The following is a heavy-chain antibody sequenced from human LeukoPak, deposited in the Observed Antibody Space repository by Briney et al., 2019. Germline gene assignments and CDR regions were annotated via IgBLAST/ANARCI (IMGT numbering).Heavy chain of an antibody. J-gene: IGHJ3*02. Sequence: ASVKVSCKASGYTFTSYGISWVRQAPGQGLEWMGWISAYNGNTNYAQKLQGRVTMTTDTSTSTAYMELRSVRSDDTAVYYCARDYVGGGSYTSKPHAFDIWGQGTMVTVSS. D-gene: IGHD2-15*01. CDR1: GYTFTSYG. CDR2: ISAYNGNT. V-gene: IGHV1-18*01. CDR3: ARDYVGGGSYTSKPHAFDI.